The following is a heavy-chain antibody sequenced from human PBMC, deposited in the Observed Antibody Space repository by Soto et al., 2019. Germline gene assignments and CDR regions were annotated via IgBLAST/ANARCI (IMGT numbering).Heavy chain of an antibody. CDR2: IYYSGST. V-gene: IGHV4-31*03. Sequence: PSETLSLTCTVSGGSISSGGYYWSWIRQHPGKGLEWIGYIYYSGSTYYNPSLKSRVTISVDTSKNQFSLKLSSVTAADTAVYYCARNQGPDSGYDSFLNTYYYYGMDVWGQGTTVTVSS. D-gene: IGHD5-12*01. CDR3: ARNQGPDSGYDSFLNTYYYYGMDV. J-gene: IGHJ6*02. CDR1: GGSISSGGYY.